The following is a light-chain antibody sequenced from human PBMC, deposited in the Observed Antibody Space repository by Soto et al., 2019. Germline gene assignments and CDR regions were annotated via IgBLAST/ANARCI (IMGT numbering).Light chain of an antibody. V-gene: IGKV3-15*01. Sequence: ETVMTQSTATLSVSPGERATLSGWASESVSTNLAWYQQKPGQAPRLLIYDVSTGATGIPARFSGRGSGTEFTLTISSLQSEDFAVYYCQQYNSWPQTFGLGTKVDI. CDR2: DVS. J-gene: IGKJ1*01. CDR1: ESVSTN. CDR3: QQYNSWPQT.